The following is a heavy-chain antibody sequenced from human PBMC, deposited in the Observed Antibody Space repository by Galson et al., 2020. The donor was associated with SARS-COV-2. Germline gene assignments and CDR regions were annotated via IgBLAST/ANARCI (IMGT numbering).Heavy chain of an antibody. CDR2: LKQDGSEK. Sequence: GGSLRLSCAASGFTFSSYWMSWVRQAPGKGLEWVANLKQDGSEKHYVDSVKGRFTISRDNAKNSLYLQMNSLRAEDTAVYYCARDYGDYVSWYYFDYWGQGTLVTVSS. V-gene: IGHV3-7*01. CDR1: GFTFSSYW. J-gene: IGHJ4*02. CDR3: ARDYGDYVSWYYFDY. D-gene: IGHD4-17*01.